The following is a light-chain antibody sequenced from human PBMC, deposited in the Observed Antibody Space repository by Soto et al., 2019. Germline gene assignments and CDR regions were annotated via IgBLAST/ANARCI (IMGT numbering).Light chain of an antibody. J-gene: IGKJ1*01. CDR2: GAS. CDR1: QSISSTF. CDR3: QQYESSGT. Sequence: EIVLTQSPGTLSLSPGEGATLSCSASQSISSTFLAWYQHKPGQAPRVLIYGASRMAAGIPDRCSGSGSGTDFTLTISRLEPEAFAVSYCQQYESSGTFGQVTKVEVK. V-gene: IGKV3-20*01.